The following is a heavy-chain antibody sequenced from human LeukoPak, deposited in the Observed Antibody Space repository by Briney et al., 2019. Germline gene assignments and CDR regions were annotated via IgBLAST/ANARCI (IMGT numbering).Heavy chain of an antibody. D-gene: IGHD6-19*01. J-gene: IGHJ3*01. CDR3: ARETEKQWQY. CDR1: GYSMSRGYF. CDR2: IFHSGST. V-gene: IGHV4-38-2*02. Sequence: SETLSLTCTVSGYSMSRGYFWGWIRQPPGKGLEWIASIFHSGSTFYNPSLKSRVTISVDASKNQFSLTMTSVTAADTALYYCARETEKQWQYWGQGTMVAVSS.